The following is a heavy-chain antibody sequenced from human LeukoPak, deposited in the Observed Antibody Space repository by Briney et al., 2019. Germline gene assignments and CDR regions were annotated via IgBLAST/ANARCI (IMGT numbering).Heavy chain of an antibody. D-gene: IGHD2-15*01. Sequence: TGGSLRLSCAASGFTFSDYYMSWIRQAPGKGLEWVSYISSSGSTIYYADSVKGRFTISRDNAKNSLYLQMNSLRAEDTAVYYCARWFDCSGGSCHRWFDPWGQGTLVTVSS. CDR3: ARWFDCSGGSCHRWFDP. V-gene: IGHV3-11*01. J-gene: IGHJ5*02. CDR2: ISSSGSTI. CDR1: GFTFSDYY.